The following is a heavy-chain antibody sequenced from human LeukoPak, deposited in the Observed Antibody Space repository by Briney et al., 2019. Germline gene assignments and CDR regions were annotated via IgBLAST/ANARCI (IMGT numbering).Heavy chain of an antibody. CDR2: INHSGYT. D-gene: IGHD4-17*01. J-gene: IGHJ4*02. CDR1: GVSFNNYY. CDR3: TRMTTGHDY. V-gene: IGHV4-34*01. Sequence: SSETLSLTCAVSGVSFNNYYWSWVRQTPGKGLEWIGEINHSGYTNDSPSLKSRVTLSIDTSRKQFSLNLRPVTVADTGIYYCTRMTTGHDYWGQGTLATVSS.